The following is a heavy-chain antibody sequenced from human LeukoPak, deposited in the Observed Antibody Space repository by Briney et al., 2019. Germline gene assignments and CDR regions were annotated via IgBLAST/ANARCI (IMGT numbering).Heavy chain of an antibody. J-gene: IGHJ6*03. CDR1: AYTFTIYY. Sequence: SVKLSCNSSAYTFTIYYIHWVRQAPGQGLEWMGGIIPIFGTVNYAQKFQGRVTITADKSTSTAYMELSSLRSEDTAVYYCARSLFRFLEWSYRSYYYYYMDVWGKGTTVTVSS. V-gene: IGHV1-69*06. D-gene: IGHD3-3*01. CDR3: ARSLFRFLEWSYRSYYYYYMDV. CDR2: IIPIFGTV.